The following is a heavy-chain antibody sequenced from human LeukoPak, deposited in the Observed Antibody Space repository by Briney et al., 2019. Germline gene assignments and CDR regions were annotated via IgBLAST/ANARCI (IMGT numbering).Heavy chain of an antibody. Sequence: GGSLRLSCAASGFTFSSYAMSWVRQAPGEGPEWVSGISASGHTTYYVDSVKGRFSISRDNAKNTLYLQMNTLRADDTAVYYCAKASIPVAGLLVGNCWFDLWGRGTLVTVSP. J-gene: IGHJ5*02. CDR2: ISASGHTT. CDR1: GFTFSSYA. D-gene: IGHD1-1*01. CDR3: AKASIPVAGLLVGNCWFDL. V-gene: IGHV3-23*01.